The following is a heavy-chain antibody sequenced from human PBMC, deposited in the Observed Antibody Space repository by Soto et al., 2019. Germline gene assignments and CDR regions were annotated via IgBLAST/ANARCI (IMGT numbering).Heavy chain of an antibody. CDR2: ISGSGKDT. CDR3: ARVHAAARAAYYCGMDV. CDR1: GFELTSSR. D-gene: IGHD2-15*01. J-gene: IGHJ6*02. Sequence: GSLRLPCVASGFELTSSRMNWFRQDPGKGLEWFASISGSGKDTFYHPSLKGRVAISRDRARTSLFLRMGSVKAEDTAVYHCARVHAAARAAYYCGMDVWGQGTTVTVSS. V-gene: IGHV3-21*01.